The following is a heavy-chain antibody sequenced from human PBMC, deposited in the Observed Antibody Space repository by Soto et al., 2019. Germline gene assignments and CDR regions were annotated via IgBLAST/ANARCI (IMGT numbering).Heavy chain of an antibody. Sequence: QVQLQESGPGLVKPSQTLSLTCTVSGGSISSGGYYWSWIRQHPGKGLEWIGYIYYSGSTYYNPSLKSRVTISVDTSKNQFSLKLSSVTAADTAVYYCAREVSKSYYDSSGYLFDYWGQGTLVTVSS. CDR1: GGSISSGGYY. CDR2: IYYSGST. CDR3: AREVSKSYYDSSGYLFDY. J-gene: IGHJ4*02. D-gene: IGHD3-22*01. V-gene: IGHV4-31*03.